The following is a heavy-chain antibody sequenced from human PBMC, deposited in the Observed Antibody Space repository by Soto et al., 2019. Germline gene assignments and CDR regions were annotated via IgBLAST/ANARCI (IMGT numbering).Heavy chain of an antibody. J-gene: IGHJ5*02. Sequence: LSLTCTVSGGSISSGDYYWSWIRQPPGKGLEWIGYIYYSGSTYYNPSLKSRVTISVDTSKNQFSLKLSSVTAADTAVYYCARATYYYDSSGYPNWFDPWGQGTLVTVSS. V-gene: IGHV4-30-4*01. D-gene: IGHD3-22*01. CDR1: GGSISSGDYY. CDR2: IYYSGST. CDR3: ARATYYYDSSGYPNWFDP.